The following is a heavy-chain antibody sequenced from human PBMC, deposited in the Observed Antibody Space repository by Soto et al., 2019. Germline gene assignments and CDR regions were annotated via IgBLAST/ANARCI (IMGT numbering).Heavy chain of an antibody. CDR3: TRLSHLGRGLNS. J-gene: IGHJ4*02. V-gene: IGHV6-1*01. CDR2: TYYRSSWSS. Sequence: SQTLSLTCDISGDSVSSNIVAWNWIRQSPSRGLEWLGRTYYRSSWSSDYAISVRSRMTINADTSKNQVSLHLSSVTPEDTAVYYCTRLSHLGRGLNSWGKGTLVTASS. D-gene: IGHD3-10*01. CDR1: GDSVSSNIVA.